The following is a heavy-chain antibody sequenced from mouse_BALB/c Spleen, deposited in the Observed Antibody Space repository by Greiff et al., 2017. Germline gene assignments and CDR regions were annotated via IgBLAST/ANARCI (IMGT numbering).Heavy chain of an antibody. V-gene: IGHV5-12-1*01. CDR3: ARQHYDAMDY. CDR2: ISSGGGST. CDR1: GFAFSSYD. Sequence: EVKLMESGGGLVKPGGSLKLSCAASGFAFSSYDMSWVRQTPEKRLEWVAYISSGGGSTYYPDTVKGRFTISRDNAKNTLYLQMSSLKSEDTAMYYCARQHYDAMDYWGQGTSVTVSS. J-gene: IGHJ4*01.